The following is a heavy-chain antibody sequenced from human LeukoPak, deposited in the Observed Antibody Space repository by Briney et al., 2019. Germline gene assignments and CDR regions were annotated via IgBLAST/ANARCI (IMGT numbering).Heavy chain of an antibody. CDR2: IYTSGST. CDR3: ARGRYYYDSRGGYYYYYMDV. CDR1: GGSISSYY. V-gene: IGHV4-4*07. D-gene: IGHD3-22*01. Sequence: PSETLSLTCTVSGGSISSYYWSWIRQPAGKGLEWIGRIYTSGSTNYNPSLKSRVTMSVDTSKYQFSLKLSSVTAADTAVYYCARGRYYYDSRGGYYYYYMDVWGKGTTVTVSS. J-gene: IGHJ6*03.